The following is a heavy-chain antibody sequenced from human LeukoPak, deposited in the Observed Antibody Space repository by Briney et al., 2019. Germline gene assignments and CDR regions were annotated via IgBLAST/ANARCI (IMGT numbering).Heavy chain of an antibody. Sequence: PSETLSLTCTVSGGSISSSSYYWGWIRQPPGKGLEWIGSIYYSGSTYYNPSLKSRVTISVDTSKNQFSLKLSSVTAADTAVYYCARNYYDGSGYFWWGQGTLVTVSS. CDR1: GGSISSSSYY. CDR3: ARNYYDGSGYFW. D-gene: IGHD3-22*01. CDR2: IYYSGST. V-gene: IGHV4-39*01. J-gene: IGHJ4*02.